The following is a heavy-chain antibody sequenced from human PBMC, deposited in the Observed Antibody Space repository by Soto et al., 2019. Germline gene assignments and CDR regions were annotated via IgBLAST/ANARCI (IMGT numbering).Heavy chain of an antibody. CDR1: GGSISSGDYY. J-gene: IGHJ4*02. CDR3: AREIAAADHADY. Sequence: SETLSLTCTVSGGSISSGDYYWSWIRQPPGKGLEWIGYIYYSGSTYYNPSLKSRVTISVDTSKNQFPLKLSSVTAADTAVYYCAREIAAADHADYWGQGTLVTVSS. V-gene: IGHV4-30-4*01. CDR2: IYYSGST. D-gene: IGHD6-13*01.